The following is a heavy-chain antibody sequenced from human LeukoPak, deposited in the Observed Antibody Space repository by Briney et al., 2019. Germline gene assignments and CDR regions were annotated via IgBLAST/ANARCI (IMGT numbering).Heavy chain of an antibody. J-gene: IGHJ3*02. D-gene: IGHD3-3*01. Sequence: PGGSLRLSCAASGFTFSSYAMSWVRQAPGKGLEWVSAISGSGGSTYYADSVKGRFTISRDNSKNTLYLQMNSLRAEDTAVYYCAASPSESGGRYYDFWSGNAFDIWGQGTMVTVSS. CDR3: AASPSESGGRYYDFWSGNAFDI. CDR1: GFTFSSYA. V-gene: IGHV3-23*01. CDR2: ISGSGGST.